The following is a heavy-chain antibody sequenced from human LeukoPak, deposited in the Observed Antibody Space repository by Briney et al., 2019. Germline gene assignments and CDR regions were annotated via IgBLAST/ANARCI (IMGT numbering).Heavy chain of an antibody. J-gene: IGHJ3*02. CDR2: ISSSGSTI. CDR1: GFTFSDYY. D-gene: IGHD3-16*01. CDR3: TRAIRMTTLGFDI. V-gene: IGHV3-11*01. Sequence: PGGSLRLSCAASGFTFSDYYMSWIRQAPGKGLEWVSYISSSGSTIYYADSVKGRFTISRDNAKNSLYLQMNSLRAEDTAVYYCTRAIRMTTLGFDIWGQGTMVTVSS.